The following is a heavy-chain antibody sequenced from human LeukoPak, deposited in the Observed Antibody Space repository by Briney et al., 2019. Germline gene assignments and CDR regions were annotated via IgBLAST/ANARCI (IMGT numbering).Heavy chain of an antibody. V-gene: IGHV3-23*01. Sequence: GGSLRLSCAASGFSFTSYAMTWVRQAPGKGLEWVSAASEDGGTTYYADSVKGRFAILRDNTKNTLYLQMNSLRAEDTAVYYCASFWGSYPPDYWGQGTLVTVSS. CDR1: GFSFTSYA. D-gene: IGHD3-16*01. J-gene: IGHJ4*02. CDR3: ASFWGSYPPDY. CDR2: ASEDGGTT.